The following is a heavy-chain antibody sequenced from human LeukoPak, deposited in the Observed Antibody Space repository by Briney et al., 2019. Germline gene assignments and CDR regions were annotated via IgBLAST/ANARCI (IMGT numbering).Heavy chain of an antibody. D-gene: IGHD3-22*01. V-gene: IGHV3-11*04. CDR1: GFTFSDYY. J-gene: IGHJ6*03. Sequence: PGGSLRLSCAASGFTFSDYYMSWIRQAPGKGLEWVSYISSSGSTIYYADSVKGRFTISRDNAKNSLYLQMNSLRAEDTAVYYCARDTAGTGYYFEYYYYYYMDVWGKGTTVTVSS. CDR2: ISSSGSTI. CDR3: ARDTAGTGYYFEYYYYYYMDV.